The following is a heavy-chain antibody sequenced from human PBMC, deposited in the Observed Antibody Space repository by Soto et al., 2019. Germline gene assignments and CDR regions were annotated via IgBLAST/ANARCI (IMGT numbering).Heavy chain of an antibody. CDR3: ARCPIDHNWFDP. Sequence: PSETLSLTCTVSGGSISSGGYYWSWIRQHPGKGLEWIGYIYDTGSTSYNPSLKSRVTISVDTSKKQFSLRLSAVTAADTAVYYCARCPIDHNWFDPWGQGTLVTVSS. J-gene: IGHJ5*02. D-gene: IGHD3-9*01. CDR2: IYDTGST. V-gene: IGHV4-61*08. CDR1: GGSISSGGYY.